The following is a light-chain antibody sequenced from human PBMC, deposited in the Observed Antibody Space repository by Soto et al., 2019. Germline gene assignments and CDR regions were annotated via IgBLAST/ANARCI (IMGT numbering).Light chain of an antibody. J-gene: IGKJ1*01. CDR3: HHYNTYST. CDR2: AAS. V-gene: IGKV1-5*03. CDR1: QSISIW. Sequence: DIQMTQSPSALSASIGDRVTITCRASQSISIWLAWYQQKPGKAPKLLIYAASSLASGVPSRFSGSGSGTEFTLTISSLQPDDVATYYCHHYNTYSTFGQGTRVDVK.